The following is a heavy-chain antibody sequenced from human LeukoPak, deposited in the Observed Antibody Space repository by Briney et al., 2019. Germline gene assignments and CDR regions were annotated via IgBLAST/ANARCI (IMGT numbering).Heavy chain of an antibody. J-gene: IGHJ5*02. V-gene: IGHV1-69*06. CDR3: ASNPSSNWYPGWFDP. D-gene: IGHD6-13*01. Sequence: GASVKVSCKASGGTFSSYAISWVRQAPGQGLEWMGGIIPIFGTANYAQKFQGRVTITADKSTSTAYMELSSLRSEDTAVYYCASNPSSNWYPGWFDPWGQGTLVTVSS. CDR2: IIPIFGTA. CDR1: GGTFSSYA.